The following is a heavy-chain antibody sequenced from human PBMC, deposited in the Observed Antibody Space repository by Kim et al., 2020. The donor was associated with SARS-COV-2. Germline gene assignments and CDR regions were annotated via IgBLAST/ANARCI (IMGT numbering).Heavy chain of an antibody. CDR3: ARDLIITSQNIVMNYFDY. D-gene: IGHD3-10*01. Sequence: GGSLRLSCAASGFTFSSYAMSWVRQAPGKGLEWVSAISGSGGSTYYADSVKGRFTISRDNSKNTLYLQMNSLRAEDTAVYYCARDLIITSQNIVMNYFDYLGQGTLVTVSS. J-gene: IGHJ4*02. CDR1: GFTFSSYA. V-gene: IGHV3-23*01. CDR2: ISGSGGST.